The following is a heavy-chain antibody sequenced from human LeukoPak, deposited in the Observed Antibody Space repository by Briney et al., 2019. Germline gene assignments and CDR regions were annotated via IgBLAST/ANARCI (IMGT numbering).Heavy chain of an antibody. J-gene: IGHJ5*02. CDR3: ARDRYPGRSWYSTNWFDP. CDR2: INPNSGGT. V-gene: IGHV1-2*02. Sequence: GASVKVSCKASGYTFTDYYMHWVRQAPGQGLEWMGWINPNSGGTNYAQEFQGRVTMTRDTSISTAYMELSRLRSDDTAVYYCARDRYPGRSWYSTNWFDPWGQGTLVTVSS. D-gene: IGHD6-13*01. CDR1: GYTFTDYY.